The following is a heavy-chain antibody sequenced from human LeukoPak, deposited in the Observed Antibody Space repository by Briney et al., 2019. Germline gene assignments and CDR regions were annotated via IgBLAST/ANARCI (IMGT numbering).Heavy chain of an antibody. Sequence: PGGSLRLSCAASGFTFSSYGMSWVRQAPGKGLEWVANIKQDGSEKYYVDSVKGRFTISRDNAKNSLYLQMNSLRAEDTAVYYCARGLYRVTGRGISYYYYMDVWGKGTTVTVSS. V-gene: IGHV3-7*01. J-gene: IGHJ6*03. D-gene: IGHD1-14*01. CDR2: IKQDGSEK. CDR3: ARGLYRVTGRGISYYYYMDV. CDR1: GFTFSSYG.